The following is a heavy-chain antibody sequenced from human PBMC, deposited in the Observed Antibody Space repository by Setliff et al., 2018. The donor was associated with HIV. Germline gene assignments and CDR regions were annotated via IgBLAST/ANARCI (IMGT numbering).Heavy chain of an antibody. Sequence: SETLSLTCSVSGGCVNSGNYHWAWIRQPAGKGPEWIGHIYTSGSPHYKSSLTSRLTISLDTSRNQFSLKLTSVTAADSATYYCARWVYNSAWSLDYWGQGTLVTVSS. J-gene: IGHJ4*02. CDR2: IYTSGSP. D-gene: IGHD6-19*01. V-gene: IGHV4-61*09. CDR3: ARWVYNSAWSLDY. CDR1: GGCVNSGNYH.